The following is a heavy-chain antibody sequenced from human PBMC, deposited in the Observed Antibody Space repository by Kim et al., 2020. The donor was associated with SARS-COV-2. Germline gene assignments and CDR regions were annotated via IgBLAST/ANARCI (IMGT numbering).Heavy chain of an antibody. CDR1: GFTFSSYS. V-gene: IGHV3-23*01. Sequence: GGSLRLSCTTSGFTFSSYSMSWVRQTPEKGLEWVATIDGPTTNTHYSDSVKGRFTISRDNSKNTLFIQMSSLRPEDTAIYYCDTWLQSHFDYWGQGTLVTVSS. CDR3: DTWLQSHFDY. J-gene: IGHJ4*02. D-gene: IGHD5-12*01. CDR2: IDGPTTNT.